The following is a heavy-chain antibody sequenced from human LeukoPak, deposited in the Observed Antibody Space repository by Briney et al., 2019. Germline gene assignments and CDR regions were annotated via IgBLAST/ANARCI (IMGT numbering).Heavy chain of an antibody. D-gene: IGHD6-13*01. Sequence: GGSLRLSCAASGFTFSSYAMCWVRQAPGKGLEWVSAISGSGGSTYYADSVKGRFTISRDNSKNTLYLQMNSLRAEDTAVYYCASPFGYSSSWYDDYWGQGTLVTVSS. V-gene: IGHV3-23*01. CDR1: GFTFSSYA. CDR3: ASPFGYSSSWYDDY. J-gene: IGHJ4*02. CDR2: ISGSGGST.